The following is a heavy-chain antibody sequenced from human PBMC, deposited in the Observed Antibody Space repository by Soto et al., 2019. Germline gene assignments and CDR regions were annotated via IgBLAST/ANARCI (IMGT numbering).Heavy chain of an antibody. J-gene: IGHJ4*02. D-gene: IGHD4-4*01. Sequence: QVQLVESGGGVVQPGRSLRLSCAASGFTFSSSAMHWVRQAPGKGLEWVAVISYDGSNNYYADSVKGRFTISRDNSKNTLYLQMNSLRAEDTAVYYCASNYCGNYAPFDYWGQGTLVTVSS. V-gene: IGHV3-30-3*01. CDR2: ISYDGSNN. CDR1: GFTFSSSA. CDR3: ASNYCGNYAPFDY.